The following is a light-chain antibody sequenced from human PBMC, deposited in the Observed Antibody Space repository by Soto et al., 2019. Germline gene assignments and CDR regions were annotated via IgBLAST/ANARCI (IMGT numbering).Light chain of an antibody. V-gene: IGKV1-39*01. CDR3: QQGYITPIT. CDR1: QNIAQS. Sequence: IQMTQSPSSLSAFVGDRVAITCRASQNIAQSVNWYQQKPGKAPNLLIYAPSNLQSGVPSRFSGSGSGTEFTLTISSLQPEDSATYYCQQGYITPITFGQGTRLEIK. J-gene: IGKJ5*01. CDR2: APS.